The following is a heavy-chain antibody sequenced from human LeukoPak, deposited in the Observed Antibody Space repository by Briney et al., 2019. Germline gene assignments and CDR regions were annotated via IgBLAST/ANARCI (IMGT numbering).Heavy chain of an antibody. J-gene: IGHJ4*02. CDR2: ISSSSSYI. V-gene: IGHV3-21*01. CDR1: GLTFSSYS. D-gene: IGHD2-15*01. Sequence: GGSLRLSCAASGLTFSSYSMNWVRQAPGKGLEWVSSISSSSSYIYYADSVKGRFTISRDNAKNSLYLQMNSLRAEDTAVYYCARGWGRSHYAFDYWGQGTLVTVSS. CDR3: ARGWGRSHYAFDY.